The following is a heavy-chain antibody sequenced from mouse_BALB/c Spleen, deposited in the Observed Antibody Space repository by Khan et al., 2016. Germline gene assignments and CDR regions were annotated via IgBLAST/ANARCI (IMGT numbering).Heavy chain of an antibody. CDR1: GFNIIDYY. D-gene: IGHD2-13*01. V-gene: IGHV14-1*02. CDR2: IYPENGNT. J-gene: IGHJ3*01. Sequence: VQLQQSGAELVRPGALVKLSCKASGFNIIDYYMHWVKQRPEQGLEWIGWIYPENGNTIYDPEFQGKASITVDTSSNTAYLQLSSLKSEDHAVYLCARGNDGDIFAYLGQGTLVTVSA. CDR3: ARGNDGDIFAY.